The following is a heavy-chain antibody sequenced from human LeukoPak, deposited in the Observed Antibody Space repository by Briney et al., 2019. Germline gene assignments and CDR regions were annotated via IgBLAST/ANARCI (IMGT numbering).Heavy chain of an antibody. V-gene: IGHV3-48*02. D-gene: IGHD6-13*01. J-gene: IGHJ4*02. CDR3: ARSDGSSWYTTNDYFDY. CDR2: ISSSSSTI. CDR1: GFTFSSYS. Sequence: PGGSLRLSCAASGFTFSSYSMNWVRQAPGKGLEWVSYISSSSSTIYYADSVKGRFTISRDNAKNSLYLQMNSLRDEDTAVYYCARSDGSSWYTTNDYFDYWGQGTLVTVSS.